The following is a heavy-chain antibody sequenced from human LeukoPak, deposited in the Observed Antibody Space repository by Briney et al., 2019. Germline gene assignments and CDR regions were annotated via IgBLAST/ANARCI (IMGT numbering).Heavy chain of an antibody. CDR3: AELGITMIGGV. Sequence: GGSLRLSCAASGFTFSRYWMSWVRQAPGKGLEWVANIKKDGSEKYYVDSVKGRFTISRDNAKNSLYLQMNSLRAEDTAVYYCAELGITMIGGVWGKGTTVTISS. CDR1: GFTFSRYW. CDR2: IKKDGSEK. V-gene: IGHV3-7*01. D-gene: IGHD3-10*02. J-gene: IGHJ6*04.